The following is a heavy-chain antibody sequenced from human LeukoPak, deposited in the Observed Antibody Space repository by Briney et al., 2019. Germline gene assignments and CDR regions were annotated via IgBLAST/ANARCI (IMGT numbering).Heavy chain of an antibody. D-gene: IGHD1-26*01. CDR3: VRQGELAIDY. CDR2: IYNTGRT. Sequence: SETLSLTCSVSGGSITNYYWSSIRQSPGKGLEWIGFIYNTGRTNYNPSLQSRVTMSIDTSKNQFSLKLSSVTAADTAVYYCVRQGELAIDYWGQGTLVTVSS. J-gene: IGHJ4*02. CDR1: GGSITNYY. V-gene: IGHV4-59*08.